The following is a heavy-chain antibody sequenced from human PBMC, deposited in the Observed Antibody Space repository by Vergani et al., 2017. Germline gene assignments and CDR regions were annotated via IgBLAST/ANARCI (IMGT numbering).Heavy chain of an antibody. CDR1: GFSFRGHG. D-gene: IGHD3-10*01. Sequence: QVHLVESRGGVVQPGRSLTLSCVASGFSFRGHGMHWVRQAPGKGLEWVAMISYDGSNKYYADSVKGRFTISRDNSKNMLFLQMNNLRTEDTAIYYCAKQYFVSGNYLFDYWGQGTLVTVSS. CDR3: AKQYFVSGNYLFDY. J-gene: IGHJ4*02. V-gene: IGHV3-30*18. CDR2: ISYDGSNK.